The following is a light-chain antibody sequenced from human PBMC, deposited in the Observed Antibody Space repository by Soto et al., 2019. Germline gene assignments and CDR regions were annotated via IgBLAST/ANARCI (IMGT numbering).Light chain of an antibody. CDR1: QGIRNY. Sequence: DIQLTQSPSFLSASVGDRVTITCRASQGIRNYLAWYQQKPGKAPKLRICAASTLQSGVPSRFSGSGSGTDFTLTFSSLQPEDFATYYCQQLNSYPPWTFGQGTKVDIK. CDR2: AAS. CDR3: QQLNSYPPWT. V-gene: IGKV1-9*01. J-gene: IGKJ1*01.